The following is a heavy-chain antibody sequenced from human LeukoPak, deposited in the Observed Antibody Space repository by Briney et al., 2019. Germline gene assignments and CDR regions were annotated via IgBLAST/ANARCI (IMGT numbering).Heavy chain of an antibody. J-gene: IGHJ3*02. CDR2: ISAYNGNT. Sequence: GASVKVSCKASGYTFTSYGIRWVRQAPGQGLEWMGWISAYNGNTNYAQKLQGRVTMTTDTSTSTAYMELRGLRSDDTAVYYCARAPYCSSTSCYLGLLRREIDIWGQGTMVTVSS. D-gene: IGHD2-2*01. V-gene: IGHV1-18*01. CDR1: GYTFTSYG. CDR3: ARAPYCSSTSCYLGLLRREIDI.